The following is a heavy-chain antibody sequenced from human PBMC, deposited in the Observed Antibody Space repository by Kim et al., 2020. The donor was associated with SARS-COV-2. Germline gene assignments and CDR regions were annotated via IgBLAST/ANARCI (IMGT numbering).Heavy chain of an antibody. V-gene: IGHV3-23*01. CDR2: IGTGGDT. CDR1: GFTLSSYA. CDR3: ANRAYSTGGTCYPHFDY. Sequence: GGSLRLSCAASGFTLSSYAMAWVRQAPGKGLEWVSTIGTGGDTYYADSVKGRFTISRDIFKNTLYLQTNSLRAHDTAISYCANRAYSTGGTCYPHFDYSG. D-gene: IGHD2-15*01. J-gene: IGHJ4*01.